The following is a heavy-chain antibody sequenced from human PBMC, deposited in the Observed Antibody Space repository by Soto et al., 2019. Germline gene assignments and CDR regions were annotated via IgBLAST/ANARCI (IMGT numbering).Heavy chain of an antibody. CDR3: ARLRFGETPAKT. CDR2: IYPNDSDT. D-gene: IGHD3-10*01. J-gene: IGHJ5*02. V-gene: IGHV5-51*01. Sequence: GESLKISCKTSGYSFTSDWIGWVRQMPGKGLEYLGIIYPNDSDTVYSPSFQGQVTISVDKSINTAYLQWSSLKASDTGLYYCARLRFGETPAKTWGQGTLVTVSS. CDR1: GYSFTSDW.